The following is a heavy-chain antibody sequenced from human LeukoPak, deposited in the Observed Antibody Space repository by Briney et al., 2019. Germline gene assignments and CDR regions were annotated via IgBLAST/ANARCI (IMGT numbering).Heavy chain of an antibody. CDR1: GFIFSSAW. CDR2: IKNKTNGWTT. CDR3: ARGFCRSTSCYQGPFDF. Sequence: GGSLRLSCAASGFIFSSAWMTWVRQTPGKGLEWVGHIKNKTNGWTTDYAAPVKGRFIISRDASKNTLYLQTNSLRTEDPPVYYCARGFCRSTSCYQGPFDFWGQGTLVTVSS. J-gene: IGHJ4*02. V-gene: IGHV3-15*01. D-gene: IGHD2-2*01.